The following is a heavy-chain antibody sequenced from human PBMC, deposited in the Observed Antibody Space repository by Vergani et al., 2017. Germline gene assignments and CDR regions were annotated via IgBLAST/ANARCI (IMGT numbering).Heavy chain of an antibody. CDR3: WDTNYANSWDF. J-gene: IGHJ4*02. CDR2: SKPKTEGGTT. Sequence: VQLVESAGGVVQPGGSLRLSCQVSGFDFSQAWMNWVRQSPGKGLEYIGLSKPKTEGGTTHYNAAMKGRVTISRDDSKSVLFLEMTNLAPEDTAVYYCWDTNYANSWDFWGQGSLVTVSS. CDR1: GFDFSQAW. D-gene: IGHD2-8*01. V-gene: IGHV3-15*05.